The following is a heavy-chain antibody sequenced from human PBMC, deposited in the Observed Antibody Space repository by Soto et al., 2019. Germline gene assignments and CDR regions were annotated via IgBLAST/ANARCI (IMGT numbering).Heavy chain of an antibody. D-gene: IGHD2-15*01. V-gene: IGHV1-3*01. CDR2: INAGNGNT. J-gene: IGHJ5*02. CDR3: ARRPGGSLTQFDP. Sequence: ASLKVSCKAYGYTFTSYAMHWVRQAPGQRLEWMGWINAGNGNTKYSQKFQGRVTITRDTSASTAYMELSSLRSEDTAVYYCARRPGGSLTQFDPWGQGTLVTVSS. CDR1: GYTFTSYA.